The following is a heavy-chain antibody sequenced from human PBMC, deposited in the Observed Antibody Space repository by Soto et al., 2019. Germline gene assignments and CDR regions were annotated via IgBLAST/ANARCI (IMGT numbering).Heavy chain of an antibody. CDR3: AKRPLTAAGFDY. Sequence: EVQLLESGGGLVQPGGSLRLSCAASGFTFSNYAMTWVRQAPGKGLEWVPVITGGGGGTYFVDSVKGRFTISRDNSKNTVYLQMNSLRAEDTAVYYCAKRPLTAAGFDYWGQGTLVTVSS. CDR2: ITGGGGGT. V-gene: IGHV3-23*01. D-gene: IGHD6-13*01. CDR1: GFTFSNYA. J-gene: IGHJ4*02.